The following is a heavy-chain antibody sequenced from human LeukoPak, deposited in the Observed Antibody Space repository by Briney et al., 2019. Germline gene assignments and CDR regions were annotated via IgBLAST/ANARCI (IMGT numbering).Heavy chain of an antibody. Sequence: QPGGSLRLSCAASGFTFTKYAMTWVRQAPGKGLEWVSIISGSGGSTYYADSVKGRFTISRDSSKNTLYLQMNSLGAEDTAAYYCAKDMNNFGHRADHWGQGTLVTVS. CDR3: AKDMNNFGHRADH. V-gene: IGHV3-23*01. CDR2: ISGSGGST. CDR1: GFTFTKYA. D-gene: IGHD1/OR15-1a*01. J-gene: IGHJ4*02.